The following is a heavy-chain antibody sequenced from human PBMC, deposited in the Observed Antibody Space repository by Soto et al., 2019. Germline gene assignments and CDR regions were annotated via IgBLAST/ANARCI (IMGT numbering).Heavy chain of an antibody. J-gene: IGHJ2*01. D-gene: IGHD1-26*01. CDR3: AMGARGENWYIDL. Sequence: EVQLVESGGGLVQPGGSLRLSCAASGFTVSSNYMSWVRQAPGKGLEWVSVIYSGGSTYYADSVKGRFTISRDNSKNTLYLQMNSLRAEDTAVYYCAMGARGENWYIDLWGRGTLVTVSS. CDR1: GFTVSSNY. CDR2: IYSGGST. V-gene: IGHV3-66*01.